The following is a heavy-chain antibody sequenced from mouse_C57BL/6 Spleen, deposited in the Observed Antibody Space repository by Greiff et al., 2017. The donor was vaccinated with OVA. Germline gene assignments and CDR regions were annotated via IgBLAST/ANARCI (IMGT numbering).Heavy chain of an antibody. V-gene: IGHV1-15*01. CDR2: IDPETGGT. CDR1: GYTFTDYE. CDR3: TRSDLPLDY. D-gene: IGHD2-1*01. J-gene: IGHJ2*01. Sequence: VQLQQSGAELVRPGASVTLSCKASGYTFTDYEMHWVKQTPVHGLEWIGAIDPETGGTAYNQKFKGKAILTADKSSSTAYMELRSLTSEDSAVYYCTRSDLPLDYWGQGTTLTVSS.